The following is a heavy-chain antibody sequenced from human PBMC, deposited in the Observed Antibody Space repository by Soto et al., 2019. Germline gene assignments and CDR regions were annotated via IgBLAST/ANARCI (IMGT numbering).Heavy chain of an antibody. V-gene: IGHV3-73*02. J-gene: IGHJ4*02. CDR2: SRSKANNYAT. Sequence: EVQLVESGGGLVQPGGSLRLSCADSAFTFSGSSMHWVRQASGKGLEWVARSRSKANNYATIYAASVKGRFTISRDESKNTTYLQMNSLKTEDTAIYYCASLIYDSSNFYDSDYWGQGTLVTVSS. CDR1: AFTFSGSS. CDR3: ASLIYDSSNFYDSDY. D-gene: IGHD3-22*01.